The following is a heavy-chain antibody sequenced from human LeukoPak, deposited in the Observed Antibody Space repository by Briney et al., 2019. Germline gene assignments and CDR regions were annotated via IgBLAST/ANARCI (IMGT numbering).Heavy chain of an antibody. D-gene: IGHD3-10*01. V-gene: IGHV3-53*01. J-gene: IGHJ3*02. Sequence: PGGSLRLSCAASGFTVSSNYMSWVRQAPGKGLEWVSVIYSGGSTYYADSVKGRFTISRDNSKNTLYLQMNSLRAEDTAVYYCVTGDYGSGSYYKAFDIWGQGTMVTASS. CDR1: GFTVSSNY. CDR2: IYSGGST. CDR3: VTGDYGSGSYYKAFDI.